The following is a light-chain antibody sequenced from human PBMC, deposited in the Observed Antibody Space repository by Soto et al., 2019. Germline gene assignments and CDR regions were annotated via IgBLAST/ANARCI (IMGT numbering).Light chain of an antibody. CDR1: QSVTSY. CDR2: GAS. Sequence: IVLTQSPCTLSLSLGERATLSCRASQSVTSYLAWYQQKPGQAPRLLIYGASFRATDVPDRFTAGGSGTDFTLTISRLEPEDYAVYYCQQYGRARLTFGGGTKV. CDR3: QQYGRARLT. V-gene: IGKV3-20*01. J-gene: IGKJ4*01.